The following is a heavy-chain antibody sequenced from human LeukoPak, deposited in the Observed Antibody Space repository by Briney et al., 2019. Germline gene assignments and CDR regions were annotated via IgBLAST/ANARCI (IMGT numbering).Heavy chain of an antibody. CDR1: GFTFSTYA. D-gene: IGHD6-19*01. V-gene: IGHV3-23*01. J-gene: IGHJ6*02. CDR3: AKEVKSSGWYSEFYYYYGMDV. Sequence: GGSPRLSCAASGFTFSTYAMNWVRQAPGKGLEWVSDISGSGGSTYYADSVKGRFTISRDNSKNTLYLQMNSLRAEDTAVYYCAKEVKSSGWYSEFYYYYGMDVWGQGTTVTVSS. CDR2: ISGSGGST.